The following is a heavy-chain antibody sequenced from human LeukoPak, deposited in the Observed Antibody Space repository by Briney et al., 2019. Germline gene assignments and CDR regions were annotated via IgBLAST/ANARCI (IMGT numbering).Heavy chain of an antibody. CDR3: ARDSRDVILIPAASFYYFDF. D-gene: IGHD2-2*01. Sequence: ASVKVSCKASRYSFTSYGISWLRQAPGQGLEWMGWISGYSGQTKYAQKVQGRVTLTTDTSTSTAYMELRGLTSDDTAVYYCARDSRDVILIPAASFYYFDFWGQGTLVTVSS. V-gene: IGHV1-18*01. J-gene: IGHJ4*02. CDR2: ISGYSGQT. CDR1: RYSFTSYG.